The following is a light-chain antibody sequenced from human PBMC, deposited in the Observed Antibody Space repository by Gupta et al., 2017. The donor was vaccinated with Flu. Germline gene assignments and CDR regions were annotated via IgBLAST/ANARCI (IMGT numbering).Light chain of an antibody. Sequence: GYSLRNSYASWYQQQPGQAPVLVIYANNKRPSGIPDRFSGSSSGTTASLTISGAQAEDEADYYCTTRDSTDNGQEVFGRGTKLTVL. CDR2: ANN. CDR3: TTRDSTDNGQEV. J-gene: IGLJ2*01. CDR1: SLRNSY. V-gene: IGLV3-19*01.